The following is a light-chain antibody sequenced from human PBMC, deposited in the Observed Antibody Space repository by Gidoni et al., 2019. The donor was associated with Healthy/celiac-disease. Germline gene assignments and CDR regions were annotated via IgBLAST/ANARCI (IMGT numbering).Light chain of an antibody. J-gene: IGLJ2*01. CDR2: DVS. CDR1: SSDVGGYNY. Sequence: QSALTQPRSVSGSPGQSVTISCTGPSSDVGGYNYVSWYQQHPGKAPKLMIYDVSQRPSGVPDRFSGSKSGNTASLTISGLQAEDEADYYCCSYAGRYTFFVVFGGGTKLTVL. CDR3: CSYAGRYTFFVV. V-gene: IGLV2-11*01.